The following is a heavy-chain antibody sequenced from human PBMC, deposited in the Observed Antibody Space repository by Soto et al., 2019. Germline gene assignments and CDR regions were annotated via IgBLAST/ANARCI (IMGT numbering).Heavy chain of an antibody. V-gene: IGHV1-69*12. Sequence: QVQLGQSGAEVKKPGSSVTVSCKASGGTFGNSAISWVRQAPGQGLEWMGGIIPIFPTPDYEQKFQGRVTITADQPRTTSYMQLTSLRSEATAVYYGARDKDRQQLAGNYYYAIDLWGQGATVTVSS. J-gene: IGHJ6*02. CDR3: ARDKDRQQLAGNYYYAIDL. CDR1: GGTFGNSA. D-gene: IGHD3-3*02. CDR2: IIPIFPTP.